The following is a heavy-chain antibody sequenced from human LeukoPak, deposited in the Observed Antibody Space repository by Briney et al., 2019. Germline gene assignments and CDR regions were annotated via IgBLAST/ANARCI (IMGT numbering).Heavy chain of an antibody. CDR1: GGTFSSYA. CDR3: ARSGYSYGYTGPYGMDV. CDR2: IIPILGTA. D-gene: IGHD5-18*01. Sequence: SVEVSCKASGGTFSSYAISWVRQAPGQGLEWMGGIIPILGTANYAQKFQGRVTITADESTSTAYMELSSLRSEDTAVYYCARSGYSYGYTGPYGMDVWGKGTTVTVSS. J-gene: IGHJ6*04. V-gene: IGHV1-69*13.